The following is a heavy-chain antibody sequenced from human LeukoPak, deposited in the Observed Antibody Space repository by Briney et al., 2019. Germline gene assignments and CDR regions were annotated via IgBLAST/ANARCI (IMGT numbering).Heavy chain of an antibody. CDR2: ISGSGGST. D-gene: IGHD3-22*01. CDR1: GFTFSSYA. J-gene: IGHJ4*02. CDR3: AKDLSRYYYDSSGYSAYFDY. V-gene: IGHV3-23*01. Sequence: GGSLRLSCAASGFTFSSYAMSWVRQAPGKGLEWVSAISGSGGSTYYADSVKGRFTISRDNSKNTLYLQMNSPRAEDTAVYYCAKDLSRYYYDSSGYSAYFDYWGQGTLVTVSS.